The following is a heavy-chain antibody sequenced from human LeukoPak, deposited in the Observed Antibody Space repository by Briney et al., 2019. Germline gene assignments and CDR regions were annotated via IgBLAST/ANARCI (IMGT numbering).Heavy chain of an antibody. D-gene: IGHD6-13*01. V-gene: IGHV3-23*01. J-gene: IGHJ4*02. CDR3: ARRGAAGTYYFDY. CDR2: ISGSGGGT. CDR1: GFTFNSYA. Sequence: GGSLRLPCAASGFTFNSYAMSWVRQAPGKGLEWVSAISGSGGGTYYADSVKGRFTISRDNSKNTLYLQTNSLRAEDTAVYYCARRGAAGTYYFDYWGQGTLVTVSS.